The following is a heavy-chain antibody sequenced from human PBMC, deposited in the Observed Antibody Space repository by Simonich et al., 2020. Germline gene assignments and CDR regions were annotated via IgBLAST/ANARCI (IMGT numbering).Heavy chain of an antibody. Sequence: EVQLVESGGGLVKPGGSLRLSCAASGFTFSSYSMTWVRQAPGKGLEWDSSISSSSSYIYYADSVKGRFTISRDNAKNSLYLKMNSLRAEDTAVYYCARDSSEAYSSSFDYWGQGTLVTVSS. CDR1: GFTFSSYS. CDR2: ISSSSSYI. D-gene: IGHD6-6*01. V-gene: IGHV3-21*01. CDR3: ARDSSEAYSSSFDY. J-gene: IGHJ4*02.